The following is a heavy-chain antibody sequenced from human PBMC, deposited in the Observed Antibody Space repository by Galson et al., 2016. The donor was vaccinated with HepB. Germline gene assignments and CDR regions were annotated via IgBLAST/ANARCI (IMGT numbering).Heavy chain of an antibody. Sequence: SLRLSCAVSGITFRSYTMNWVRLAPGKGLEWVSSISGGSSYIYYADSVKGRFTISRDNAKNSLYLQMNSLRAEDTAVYYCASRHSGWYYIDYWGQGTLVTVSS. V-gene: IGHV3-21*01. J-gene: IGHJ4*02. CDR2: ISGGSSYI. CDR1: GITFRSYT. CDR3: ASRHSGWYYIDY. D-gene: IGHD6-19*01.